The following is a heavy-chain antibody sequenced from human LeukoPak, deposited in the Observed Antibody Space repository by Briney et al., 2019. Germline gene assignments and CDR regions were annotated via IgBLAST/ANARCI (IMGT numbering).Heavy chain of an antibody. Sequence: GGSLRLSCAASGSTFSRYSMNWVRQAPGKGLEWGSAISGSGVSTYYADSVKGRFTLSRDNSKNTLYLQMNSLRAEDPAVYYCAKEVIGYSSSSYFEYWGAGTLVTVSS. CDR3: AKEVIGYSSSSYFEY. V-gene: IGHV3-23*01. CDR1: GSTFSRYS. J-gene: IGHJ4*02. CDR2: ISGSGVST. D-gene: IGHD6-13*01.